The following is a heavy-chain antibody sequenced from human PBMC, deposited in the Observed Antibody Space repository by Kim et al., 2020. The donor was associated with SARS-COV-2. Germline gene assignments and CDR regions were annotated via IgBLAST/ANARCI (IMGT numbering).Heavy chain of an antibody. D-gene: IGHD5-18*01. CDR2: IRSKANSYAT. CDR1: GFTFSGSA. Sequence: GGSLRLSCAASGFTFSGSAMHWVRQASGKGLEWVGRIRSKANSYATAYAASVKGRFTISRDDSKNTAYLQMNSLKTEDTAVYYCTRQAVDTAMARYYYYYGMDVWGQGTTVTVSS. V-gene: IGHV3-73*01. J-gene: IGHJ6*02. CDR3: TRQAVDTAMARYYYYYGMDV.